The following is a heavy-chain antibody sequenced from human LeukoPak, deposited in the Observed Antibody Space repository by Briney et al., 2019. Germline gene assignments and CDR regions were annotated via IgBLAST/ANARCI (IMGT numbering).Heavy chain of an antibody. Sequence: GGSLRLSCAASGFTFSSYAMSWVRQAPGKGLEWVSAISGSGGSTYYADSVKGRFTISRDNSKNTLYLQMNSLRAEDTAVYYCARQPAARVVGGYYYYYGMDVWGQGTTVTVSS. V-gene: IGHV3-23*01. CDR1: GFTFSSYA. CDR3: ARQPAARVVGGYYYYYGMDV. CDR2: ISGSGGST. J-gene: IGHJ6*02. D-gene: IGHD2-2*01.